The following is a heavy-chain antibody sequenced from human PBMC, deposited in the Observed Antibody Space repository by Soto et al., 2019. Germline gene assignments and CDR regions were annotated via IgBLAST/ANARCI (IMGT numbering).Heavy chain of an antibody. CDR1: GYTFTSYY. CDR2: INPSGGST. D-gene: IGHD2-2*01. J-gene: IGHJ6*02. Sequence: ASVNVSCKSSGYTFTSYYIHWGRQAPGQGLECMGIINPSGGSTIYAQKFQGRVTMTRDTSTSTVYMELSSLRSEDTAVYYCARWGIVVVPAAYYGMDVWGQGTTVTVSS. CDR3: ARWGIVVVPAAYYGMDV. V-gene: IGHV1-46*01.